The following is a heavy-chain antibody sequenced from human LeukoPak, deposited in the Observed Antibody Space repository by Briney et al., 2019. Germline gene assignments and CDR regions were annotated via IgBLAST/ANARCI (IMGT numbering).Heavy chain of an antibody. V-gene: IGHV1-18*01. CDR2: TCAYNGNT. CDR1: GYTFTSYG. J-gene: IGHJ4*02. Sequence: ASVKVSCKASGYTFTSYGISWVRQAPGQGLEWMGWTCAYNGNTNYAQKLQGRVTMTTDTSTSTAYMELRSLRSDDTAVYYCARIPRQGAAAGAFDYWGQGTLVTVSS. D-gene: IGHD6-13*01. CDR3: ARIPRQGAAAGAFDY.